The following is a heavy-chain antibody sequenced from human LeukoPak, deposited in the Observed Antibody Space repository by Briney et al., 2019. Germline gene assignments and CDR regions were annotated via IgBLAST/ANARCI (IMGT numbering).Heavy chain of an antibody. CDR1: GYTFTSYY. CDR3: ARVAPLRLGELSFLRFWDY. Sequence: GASVKVSCKASGYTFTSYYMHWVRQAPGQGLEWMGIINPSGGSTSYAQKFQGRVTMTRDTSISTAYMELSRLRSDDTAVYYCARVAPLRLGELSFLRFWDYWGQGTLVTVSS. D-gene: IGHD3-16*02. V-gene: IGHV1-46*01. J-gene: IGHJ4*02. CDR2: INPSGGST.